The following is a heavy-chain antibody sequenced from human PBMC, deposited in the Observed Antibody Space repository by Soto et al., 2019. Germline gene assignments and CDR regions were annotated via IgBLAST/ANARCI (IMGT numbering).Heavy chain of an antibody. CDR3: ARARGQSLDCISTSCYARAFVGYGMDV. J-gene: IGHJ6*02. D-gene: IGHD2-2*01. Sequence: VSVKVSCKASGYTFTSYSMHCARHAPGQRLEWMGWINVGNGNIKYSEKFQGRVTITRDTSASTAYMELSSLRSEDTAVYYCARARGQSLDCISTSCYARAFVGYGMDVWGQGTTVTSP. CDR1: GYTFTSYS. CDR2: INVGNGNI. V-gene: IGHV1-3*01.